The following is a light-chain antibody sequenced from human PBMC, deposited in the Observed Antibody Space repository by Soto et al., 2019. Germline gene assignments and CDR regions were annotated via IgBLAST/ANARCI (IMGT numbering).Light chain of an antibody. J-gene: IGLJ1*01. CDR3: CSYAGYNTYV. Sequence: QSVLTQPPSASGSPGQSVTISCTGTSSDVGGNNYVSWYQQHPGKAPKLIIYDVSKRPSGVPDRFSGSKSGNTASLTISGLQAEDEAGYYCCSYAGYNTYVFGTGTKVTVL. CDR2: DVS. CDR1: SSDVGGNNY. V-gene: IGLV2-8*01.